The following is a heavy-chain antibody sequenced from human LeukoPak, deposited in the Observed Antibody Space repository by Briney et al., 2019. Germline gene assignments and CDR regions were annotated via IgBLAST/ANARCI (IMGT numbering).Heavy chain of an antibody. CDR1: GFTFSSYA. J-gene: IGHJ3*02. CDR3: AKGRYYHDNSDAFEI. D-gene: IGHD3-22*01. CDR2: ISGSGGST. V-gene: IGHV3-23*01. Sequence: GGSLRLSCAASGFTFSSYAISWVRQAPGKGLEWVSAISGSGGSTYYADSVKGRFTISRDNSKNMLYLQMNSLRAEDTAVYQCAKGRYYHDNSDAFEIWGQGTMVTVSS.